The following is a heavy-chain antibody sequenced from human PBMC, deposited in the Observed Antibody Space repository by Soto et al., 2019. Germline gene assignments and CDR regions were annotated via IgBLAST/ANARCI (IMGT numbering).Heavy chain of an antibody. Sequence: PSETLSLTCTVSGGSISSDAYYWSWIRQHPGKGLEWIGYIYYSGNAYYDASLKSRVTISVDTSKNQFSLRLTSVTVADTAVYYCARVGISASDAFDLWGQGTMVTVSS. D-gene: IGHD3-3*02. V-gene: IGHV4-31*03. J-gene: IGHJ3*01. CDR3: ARVGISASDAFDL. CDR2: IYYSGNA. CDR1: GGSISSDAYY.